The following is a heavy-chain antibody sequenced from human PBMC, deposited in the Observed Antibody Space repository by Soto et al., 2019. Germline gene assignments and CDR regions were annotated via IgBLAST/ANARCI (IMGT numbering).Heavy chain of an antibody. CDR1: GFTLSSYG. CDR3: AKPFTVTTTSPGFDY. V-gene: IGHV3-30*18. Sequence: QVQLVESGGGVVQPGRSLRLSCAASGFTLSSYGMHWVRQAPGKGLEWVAVISYDGSNKYYADSVKGRFTISRDNPKNTLYLQMNSLRAEDTALYYCAKPFTVTTTSPGFDYWGQETLVTVSS. D-gene: IGHD4-17*01. CDR2: ISYDGSNK. J-gene: IGHJ4*02.